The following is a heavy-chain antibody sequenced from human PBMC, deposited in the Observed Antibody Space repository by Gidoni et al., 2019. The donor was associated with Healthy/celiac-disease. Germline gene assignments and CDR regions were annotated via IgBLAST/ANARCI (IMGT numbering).Heavy chain of an antibody. Sequence: EVQLLESGGGLVQPGGSLRLSCAAPGFTFTSYAMSWVRQAPGKGLEWVSAISGSGGSTYYADSVKGRFTISRDNSKNTLYLQMNSLRAEDTAVYYCAKDLNMIVVVSTFDYWGQGTLVTVSS. CDR3: AKDLNMIVVVSTFDY. CDR2: ISGSGGST. J-gene: IGHJ4*02. CDR1: GFTFTSYA. V-gene: IGHV3-23*01. D-gene: IGHD3-22*01.